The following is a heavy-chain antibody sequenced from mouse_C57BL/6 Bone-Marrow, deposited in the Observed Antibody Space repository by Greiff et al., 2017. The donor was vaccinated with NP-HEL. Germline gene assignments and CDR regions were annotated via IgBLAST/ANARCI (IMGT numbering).Heavy chain of an antibody. CDR1: GYTFTSYW. CDR2: IDPNSGGT. V-gene: IGHV1-72*01. D-gene: IGHD1-1*01. CDR3: ARYYYGSRGWYFDV. Sequence: VQLQQSGADLVKPGASVKLSCKASGYTFTSYWMHWVQQRPGRGLEWIGRIDPNSGGTKFNEKFKTKATLTVDKPSSTAYMQLSSLTSEDSAVYYCARYYYGSRGWYFDVWGTGTTVTVSS. J-gene: IGHJ1*03.